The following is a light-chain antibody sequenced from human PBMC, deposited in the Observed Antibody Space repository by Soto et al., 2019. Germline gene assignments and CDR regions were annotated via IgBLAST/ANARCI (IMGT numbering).Light chain of an antibody. J-gene: IGKJ1*01. CDR1: QSVNSK. CDR2: GAS. V-gene: IGKV3-15*01. Sequence: EIVMTQSPATLSVSPGERATLSCRASQSVNSKLAWYQQKPRQAPRLLIYGASTRAPGIPVRFSGSGSGTEFTLTSNRLQAEDLVVYYCQQYHPGVTFGQGTKVEIK. CDR3: QQYHPGVT.